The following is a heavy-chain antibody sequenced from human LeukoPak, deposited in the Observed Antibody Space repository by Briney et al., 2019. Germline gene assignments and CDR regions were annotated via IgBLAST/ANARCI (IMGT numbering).Heavy chain of an antibody. CDR2: IYHSGST. CDR1: GFTFSSYEM. D-gene: IGHD6-13*01. V-gene: IGHV4-4*02. J-gene: IGHJ4*02. Sequence: GSLRLSCAASGFTFSSYEMNWVRQAPGKGLEWIGEIYHSGSTNYNPSLKSRVTISVDKSKNQFSLKLSSVTAADTAVYYCARDLLVAAAGRTADSWGQGTLVTVSS. CDR3: ARDLLVAAAGRTADS.